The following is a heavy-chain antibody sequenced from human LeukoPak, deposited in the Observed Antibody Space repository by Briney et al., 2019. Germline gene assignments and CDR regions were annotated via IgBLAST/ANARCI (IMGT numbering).Heavy chain of an antibody. Sequence: GGSLRLSCAASGFTFSSYGMHWVRQAPGKGLEWVAVISYDGSNKYYADSVKGRFTISRDNSKNTLYLQMNSLRAEDTAVYYWAKSLITVINMGSFNIGAKGQWSPSLQ. CDR3: AKSLITVINMGSFNI. D-gene: IGHD4-17*01. CDR1: GFTFSSYG. V-gene: IGHV3-30*18. J-gene: IGHJ3*02. CDR2: ISYDGSNK.